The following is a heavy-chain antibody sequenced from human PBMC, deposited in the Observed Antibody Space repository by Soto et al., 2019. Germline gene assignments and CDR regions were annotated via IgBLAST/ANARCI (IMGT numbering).Heavy chain of an antibody. Sequence: ASVKVSCKASGYTFTGYYMHWVRQAPGQGLEWMGWINPNSGGTNYAQKFQGRVTMTRDTSISTAYMELSRLRSDGTAVYYCARGAVLNYGSGSYYYRFDYWGQGTLVTVSS. V-gene: IGHV1-2*02. CDR2: INPNSGGT. CDR3: ARGAVLNYGSGSYYYRFDY. D-gene: IGHD3-10*01. CDR1: GYTFTGYY. J-gene: IGHJ4*02.